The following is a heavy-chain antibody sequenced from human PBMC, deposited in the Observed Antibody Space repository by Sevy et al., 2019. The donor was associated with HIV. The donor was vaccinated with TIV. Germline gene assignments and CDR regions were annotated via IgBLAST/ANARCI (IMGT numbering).Heavy chain of an antibody. D-gene: IGHD3-10*01. CDR1: GYSISSGYY. V-gene: IGHV4-38-2*01. CDR2: IYNSGST. Sequence: SETLSLTCAVSGYSISSGYYWGWIRQPPGKGLEWIGSIYNSGSTYYNPSLKSRVTISVDTSKNQFSLKLSSVTAADTAGDYCARAGYYGSGSYYNENATYWGQGTLVTVSS. J-gene: IGHJ4*02. CDR3: ARAGYYGSGSYYNENATY.